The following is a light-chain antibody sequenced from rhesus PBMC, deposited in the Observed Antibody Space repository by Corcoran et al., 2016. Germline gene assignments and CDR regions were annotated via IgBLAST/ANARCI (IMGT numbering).Light chain of an antibody. V-gene: IGKV1S14*01. CDR3: QQHNSYPLT. CDR2: TAS. CDR1: QGLSNY. Sequence: DIQMTQSPSSLSASVGDTVTIPCRASQGLSNYLAWYQQKPGKAPKPLLYTASHLESGIPSRFSGSGVGTDVTLTISSLQPEDFSTYYCQQHNSYPLTYGGGTKVEIK. J-gene: IGKJ4*01.